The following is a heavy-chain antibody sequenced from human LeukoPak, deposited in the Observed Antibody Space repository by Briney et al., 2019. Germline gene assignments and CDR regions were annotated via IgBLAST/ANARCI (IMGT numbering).Heavy chain of an antibody. J-gene: IGHJ4*02. CDR1: GGSFSGYY. V-gene: IGHV4-34*01. CDR3: ARTYDFWSGYPRYFDY. Sequence: SETMPLTCAVYGGSFSGYYWSWIRQPPGKGLEWIGEITHSGSTNYNPSLKSRVTISVDTSKNQFSLKLSSVTAADTAVYYCARTYDFWSGYPRYFDYWGQGTLVTVSS. D-gene: IGHD3-3*01. CDR2: ITHSGST.